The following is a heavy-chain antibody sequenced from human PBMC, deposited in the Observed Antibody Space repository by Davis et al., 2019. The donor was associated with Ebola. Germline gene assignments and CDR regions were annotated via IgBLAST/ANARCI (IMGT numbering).Heavy chain of an antibody. D-gene: IGHD6-13*01. CDR2: IYFSGNT. V-gene: IGHV4-59*01. Sequence: SETLSLTCTVSGGSISSYYWSWIRQPPGKGLEFIGYIYFSGNTNYNPSLKSRVTISVDTSKNQFSLKLSSVTAADTAVYYCAALPWQQLANYGMDVWGQGTTVTVSS. J-gene: IGHJ6*02. CDR3: AALPWQQLANYGMDV. CDR1: GGSISSYY.